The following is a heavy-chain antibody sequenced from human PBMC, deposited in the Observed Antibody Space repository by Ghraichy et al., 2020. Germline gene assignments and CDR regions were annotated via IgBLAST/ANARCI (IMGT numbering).Heavy chain of an antibody. D-gene: IGHD2-21*02. CDR2: IYTSGST. CDR1: GGSISSYY. J-gene: IGHJ6*02. V-gene: IGHV4-4*07. Sequence: SETLSLTCTVSGGSISSYYWSWIRQPAGKGLEWIGRIYTSGSTNYNPSLKSRVTMSVDTSKNQFSLKLSSVTAADTAVYYCASSGSSGDYYYYYYGMDVWGQGTTVTGSS. CDR3: ASSGSSGDYYYYYYGMDV.